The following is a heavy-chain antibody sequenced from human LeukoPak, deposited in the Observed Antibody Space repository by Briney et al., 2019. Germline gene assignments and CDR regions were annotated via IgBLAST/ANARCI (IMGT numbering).Heavy chain of an antibody. J-gene: IGHJ4*02. CDR1: GYSFTSFW. CDR3: ARHGVYSYGLEY. V-gene: IGHV5-51*01. Sequence: LGESLKISCKGSGYSFTSFWIVWVRQMPGKGLEWMGIIYPGDSDTRYSPSFQGQVTITANKSTSTAYLQWSSLRASDTAIYYCARHGVYSYGLEYWGQGSLVTVSA. CDR2: IYPGDSDT. D-gene: IGHD3-16*02.